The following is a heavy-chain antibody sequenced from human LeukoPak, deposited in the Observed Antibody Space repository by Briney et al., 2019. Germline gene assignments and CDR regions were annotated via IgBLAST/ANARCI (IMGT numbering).Heavy chain of an antibody. D-gene: IGHD4-17*01. Sequence: SGTLSLTCVVSGDSITRNWWSWVRQPPGKGLEWIGEIYHRGSTTYNPSLKSRVTISIDPSKTQFSLKLSSVTAADTAVYYCARNGYYSVDYWGQGTLVTVSS. CDR3: ARNGYYSVDY. V-gene: IGHV4-4*02. CDR2: IYHRGST. CDR1: GDSITRNW. J-gene: IGHJ4*02.